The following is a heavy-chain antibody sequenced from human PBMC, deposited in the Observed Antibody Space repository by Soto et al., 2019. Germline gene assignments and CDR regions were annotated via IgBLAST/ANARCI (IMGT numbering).Heavy chain of an antibody. CDR1: GYTFTSYG. CDR2: ISAYNGNT. V-gene: IGHV1-18*01. Sequence: ASVKVSCKASGYTFTSYGISWVRQAPGQGLEWMGWISAYNGNTNYAQKFQGRVTMTTDTSTSTAYMELRSLRSDDTAVYYCARLDGIDYWDEQGGIDYWGQGTLVTVSS. CDR3: ARLDGIDYWDEQGGIDY. D-gene: IGHD1-1*01. J-gene: IGHJ4*02.